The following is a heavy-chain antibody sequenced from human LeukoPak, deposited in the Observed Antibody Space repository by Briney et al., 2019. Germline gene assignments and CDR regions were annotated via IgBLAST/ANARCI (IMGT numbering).Heavy chain of an antibody. V-gene: IGHV4-34*01. CDR1: GGSFSGYY. J-gene: IGHJ4*02. D-gene: IGHD5-18*01. CDR2: INHSGST. Sequence: SETLSLTCAVYGGSFSGYYWSWIRQPPGKGLEWIGEINHSGSTNYNPSLKSRVTISVDTSKNQFSLKLSSVTAADTAVYYCARDRDSYGYSLDYWGQGTLVTVSS. CDR3: ARDRDSYGYSLDY.